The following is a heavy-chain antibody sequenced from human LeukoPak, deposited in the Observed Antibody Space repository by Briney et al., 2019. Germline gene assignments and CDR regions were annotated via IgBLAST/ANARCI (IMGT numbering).Heavy chain of an antibody. Sequence: GGPLRLSCAASGFTFSSYAMSWVRQAPGKGLEWVSVISGSGGSTYYADSVKGRFTISRDNSKNTLYLQMNSLRAEDTAVYYCAKAGLYSSGWRGSFDYWGQGTLVTVSS. D-gene: IGHD6-19*01. CDR2: ISGSGGST. CDR1: GFTFSSYA. J-gene: IGHJ4*02. V-gene: IGHV3-23*01. CDR3: AKAGLYSSGWRGSFDY.